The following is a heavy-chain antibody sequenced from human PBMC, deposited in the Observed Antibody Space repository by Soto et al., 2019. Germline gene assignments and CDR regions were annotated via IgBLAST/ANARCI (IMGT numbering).Heavy chain of an antibody. J-gene: IGHJ4*02. CDR1: GFTFSSYG. V-gene: IGHV3-30*18. D-gene: IGHD6-19*01. Sequence: PGGSLRLSCAASGFTFSSYGMHWVRQAPGKGLEWVAVISYDGSNKYYADSVKGRFTISRDNSKNTLYLQMNSLRAEDTAVYYCAKQAGYSSGWDFDYWGQGTLVTVSS. CDR3: AKQAGYSSGWDFDY. CDR2: ISYDGSNK.